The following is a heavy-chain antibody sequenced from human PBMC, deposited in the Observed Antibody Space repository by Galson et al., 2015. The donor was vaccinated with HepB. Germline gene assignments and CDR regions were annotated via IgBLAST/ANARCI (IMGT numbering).Heavy chain of an antibody. CDR2: ISGSGGST. V-gene: IGHV3-23*01. CDR1: GFTFSSYA. Sequence: SLRLSCAASGFTFSSYAMSWVRQAPGKGLEWVSAISGSGGSTYYADSVKGRFTISRDNSKNTLYLQMNSLRAEDTAVYYCAKDSRPFRVLRFLEWLPDAFDIWGQGTMVTVSS. J-gene: IGHJ3*02. CDR3: AKDSRPFRVLRFLEWLPDAFDI. D-gene: IGHD3-3*01.